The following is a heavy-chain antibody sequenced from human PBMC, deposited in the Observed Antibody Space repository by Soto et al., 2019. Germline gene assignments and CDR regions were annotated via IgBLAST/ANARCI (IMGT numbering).Heavy chain of an antibody. V-gene: IGHV3-21*01. D-gene: IGHD3-3*01. Sequence: GGSLRLSCAASVFTFSSYSMNWVRQAPGKGLEWVSSISSSSSYIYYADSVKGRFTISRDNSKNTLYLQMNSLRAEDTAVYYCAKDALRFLEWLSAGYMDVWGQGTTVTVSS. CDR2: ISSSSSYI. J-gene: IGHJ6*02. CDR1: VFTFSSYS. CDR3: AKDALRFLEWLSAGYMDV.